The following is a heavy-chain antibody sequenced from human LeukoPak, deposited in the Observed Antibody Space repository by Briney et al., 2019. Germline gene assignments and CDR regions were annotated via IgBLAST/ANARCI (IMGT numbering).Heavy chain of an antibody. Sequence: ASVKVSCKASGYTFTSYGISWVRQAPGQGLEWMGWISAYNGNTNYAQKLQGRVTMTTDTSTSTAYMELRSLRSDDTAVYYCAREASTYYYDSSGHYPDAFDIWGQGTMVTVSS. V-gene: IGHV1-18*01. CDR3: AREASTYYYDSSGHYPDAFDI. CDR2: ISAYNGNT. D-gene: IGHD3-22*01. CDR1: GYTFTSYG. J-gene: IGHJ3*02.